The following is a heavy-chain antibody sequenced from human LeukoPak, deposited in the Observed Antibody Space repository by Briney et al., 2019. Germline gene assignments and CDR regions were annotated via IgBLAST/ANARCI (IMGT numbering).Heavy chain of an antibody. CDR2: IYYSGST. J-gene: IGHJ4*02. CDR3: ARFYGGNPFDY. D-gene: IGHD4-23*01. Sequence: SETLSLTCTVSGGSISSYYWSWIRQPPGKGLEWIGYIYYSGSTNHNPSLKSRVTISVDTSKNQFSLKLSSVTAADTAVYYCARFYGGNPFDYWGQGTLVTVSS. V-gene: IGHV4-59*01. CDR1: GGSISSYY.